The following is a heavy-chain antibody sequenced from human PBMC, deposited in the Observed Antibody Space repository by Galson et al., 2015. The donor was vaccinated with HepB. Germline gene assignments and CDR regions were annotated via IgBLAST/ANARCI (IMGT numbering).Heavy chain of an antibody. V-gene: IGHV6-1*01. CDR3: ARAFIIVATTQNFDY. J-gene: IGHJ4*02. CDR2: TYYRSKWYN. CDR1: GDSVSSNSAA. Sequence: CAISGDSVSSNSAAWNWIRQSPSRGLEWLGRTYYRSKWYNDYAVSVKSRITINPDTSMNQFSLQLNSVTPEDTAVYYCARAFIIVATTQNFDYWGQGTLVTVSS. D-gene: IGHD5-12*01.